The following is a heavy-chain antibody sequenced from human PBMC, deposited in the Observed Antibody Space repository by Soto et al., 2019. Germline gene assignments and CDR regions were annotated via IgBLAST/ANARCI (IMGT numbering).Heavy chain of an antibody. D-gene: IGHD2-15*01. CDR1: GYTFIRHG. CDR3: ARVSSSIVVVPDYGMDV. V-gene: IGHV1-18*04. J-gene: IGHJ6*04. Sequence: QVQLVQSGVEVKKPGASVKVSCKASGYTFIRHGISWVRQAPGQGLEWMGWISGKNGNTNYAQKLQGRVTLTTDTSTSTAYMELRSLRSDDTAVYYCARVSSSIVVVPDYGMDVWGKGTTVTVSS. CDR2: ISGKNGNT.